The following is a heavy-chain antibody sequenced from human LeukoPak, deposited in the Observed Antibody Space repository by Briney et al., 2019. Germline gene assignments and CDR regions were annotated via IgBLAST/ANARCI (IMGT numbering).Heavy chain of an antibody. CDR1: GDSVSSIAS. CDR3: ARDADSGNEWGPFDP. J-gene: IGHJ5*02. D-gene: IGHD1-1*01. V-gene: IGHV6-1*01. CDR2: TYYRSKWSS. Sequence: SQTLSLTCAISGDSVSSIASWNWIRQSPSRGLEWLGRTYYRSKWSSQYAPSVRGRLTINADTSKNQVSLQLSSAIPDDTAVYYCARDADSGNEWGPFDPWGQGTLVTVSS.